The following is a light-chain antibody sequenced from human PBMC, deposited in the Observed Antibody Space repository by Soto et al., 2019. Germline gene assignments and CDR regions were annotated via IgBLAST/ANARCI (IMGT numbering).Light chain of an antibody. CDR2: DAS. CDR3: QQYNDWPET. Sequence: EIVMTQSPATLSVSPGERATLSCRASQNVGSTLAWYQQKVGQAPRLLIYDASARATGIPARFSGSGSGTEFTLTISSLQSEDFAVYYCQQYNDWPETFGQGTKV. J-gene: IGKJ1*01. CDR1: QNVGST. V-gene: IGKV3-15*01.